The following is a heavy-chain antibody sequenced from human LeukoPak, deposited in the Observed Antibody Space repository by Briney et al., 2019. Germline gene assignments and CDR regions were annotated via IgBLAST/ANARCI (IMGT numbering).Heavy chain of an antibody. CDR2: IYPGDSDA. V-gene: IGHV5-51*01. Sequence: GESLKISCKGSGYSFNSYWIGWVRQMPGKGLKWMGIIYPGDSDARYSPSFQGQVTISADKSISTAYLQWSSLKASDTAMYYCARRRDLYSGSYYPFDYWGQGTLVTVSS. J-gene: IGHJ4*02. CDR3: ARRRDLYSGSYYPFDY. CDR1: GYSFNSYW. D-gene: IGHD1-26*01.